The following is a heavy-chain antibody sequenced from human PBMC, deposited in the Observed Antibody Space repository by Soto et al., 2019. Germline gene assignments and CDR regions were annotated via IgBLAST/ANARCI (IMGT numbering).Heavy chain of an antibody. CDR1: GFTFNNYA. J-gene: IGHJ4*02. Sequence: DVQLLESGGDLVQPGGSLRLSCAASGFTFNNYAINWVRQSPGKGLEWVSVISGSAGSTYYADSVKGRFTITRDNSKNTLYLQMNSLRAEDTAVHYCAKAGGAAGTVDYFDYWGQGTLVTVSS. CDR3: AKAGGAAGTVDYFDY. V-gene: IGHV3-23*01. D-gene: IGHD6-13*01. CDR2: ISGSAGST.